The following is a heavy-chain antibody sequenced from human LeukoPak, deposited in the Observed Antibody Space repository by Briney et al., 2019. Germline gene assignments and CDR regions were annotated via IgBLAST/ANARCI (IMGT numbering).Heavy chain of an antibody. CDR1: GGSFCGYY. J-gene: IGHJ5*02. CDR3: ARGMDIVATGPQGWFDP. Sequence: PSETLSLTCAVYGGSFCGYYWSWIRQPPGKGLEWIGEINHSGSTNCNPSLKSRVTISVDTSKNQFSLKLSSVTAADTAVYYCARGMDIVATGPQGWFDPWGQGTLVTVSS. D-gene: IGHD5-12*01. V-gene: IGHV4-34*01. CDR2: INHSGST.